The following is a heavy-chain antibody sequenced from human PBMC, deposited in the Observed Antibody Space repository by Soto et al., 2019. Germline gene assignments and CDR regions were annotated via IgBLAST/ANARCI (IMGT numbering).Heavy chain of an antibody. CDR1: GGSISSYY. D-gene: IGHD1-26*01. V-gene: IGHV4-59*01. CDR3: ARGWDLGY. J-gene: IGHJ4*02. CDR2: IYYSGST. Sequence: SETLSLTCTVSGGSISSYYLSWIRQPPGKGLEWIGYIYYSGSTNYNPSLKSRVTISVDTSKNQFSLKLSSVTAADTAVYYCARGWDLGYWGQGTLVTVSS.